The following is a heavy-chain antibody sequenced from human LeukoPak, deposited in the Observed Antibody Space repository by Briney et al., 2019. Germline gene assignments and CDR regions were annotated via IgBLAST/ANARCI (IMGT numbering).Heavy chain of an antibody. Sequence: ASVKVSCKASGYTFTSYGISWVRQAPGQGLEWMGWISAYNGNTNYAQKLQGRVTMTTDTSTSTAYMELRSLRSDDTAVYYCARDLAVAGTGAPGGYWGQGTLVTVSS. J-gene: IGHJ4*02. CDR3: ARDLAVAGTGAPGGY. D-gene: IGHD6-19*01. V-gene: IGHV1-18*01. CDR2: ISAYNGNT. CDR1: GYTFTSYG.